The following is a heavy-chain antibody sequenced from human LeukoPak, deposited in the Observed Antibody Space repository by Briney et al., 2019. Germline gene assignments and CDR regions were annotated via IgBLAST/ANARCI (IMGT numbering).Heavy chain of an antibody. V-gene: IGHV3-30*18. CDR3: AKDPYYYGSGSYLGYYYYYMDV. D-gene: IGHD3-10*01. Sequence: GVSLRLSCAASGFTFSSHDMHWVRQAPGKGLEWVAVISYDGRNKYYADSVKGRFTISRDNSENTLYLQMNSLRAEDTAVYYCAKDPYYYGSGSYLGYYYYYMDVWGKGTTVTISS. CDR1: GFTFSSHD. J-gene: IGHJ6*03. CDR2: ISYDGRNK.